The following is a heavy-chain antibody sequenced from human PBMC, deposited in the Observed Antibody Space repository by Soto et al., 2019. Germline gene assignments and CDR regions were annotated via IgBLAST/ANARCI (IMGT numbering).Heavy chain of an antibody. V-gene: IGHV3-15*01. Sequence: GESLKISCAASGFTFSNAWMSWVRQAPGKGLEWVGRIKSKTDGGTTDDSAPVKGRFTISRDDSKNTLYLKMNSLKTEDTAVYYCTTDPFKREYYYVWGSYRYNWFDPWGQGTLVTVSS. CDR2: IKSKTDGGTT. J-gene: IGHJ5*02. CDR1: GFTFSNAW. CDR3: TTDPFKREYYYVWGSYRYNWFDP. D-gene: IGHD3-16*02.